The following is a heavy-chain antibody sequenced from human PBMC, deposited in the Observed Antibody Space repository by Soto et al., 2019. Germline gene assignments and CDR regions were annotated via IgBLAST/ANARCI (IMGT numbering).Heavy chain of an antibody. CDR3: ARGGEYSSSSDY. V-gene: IGHV3-74*01. D-gene: IGHD6-6*01. CDR1: GFTFSSYW. CDR2: INSDGSST. Sequence: GESLKISCAASGFTFSSYWMHWVRQAPGKGLVWVSRINSDGSSTSYADSVKGRFTISRDNAKNTLYLQMNSLRAEDTAVYYCARGGEYSSSSDYWGQGTLVTVSS. J-gene: IGHJ4*02.